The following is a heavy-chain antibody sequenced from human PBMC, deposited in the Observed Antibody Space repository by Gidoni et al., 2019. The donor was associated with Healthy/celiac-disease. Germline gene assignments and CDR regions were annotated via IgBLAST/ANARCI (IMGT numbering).Heavy chain of an antibody. Sequence: QVQLQESGPGLVKPSETLSLTCTVSGGSISSYYWSWIRQPPGKGLEWIGYIYYSGSTNYNPSLKSRGTISVDTSKNQFSLKLSSVTAADTAVYYCARGYCSSTSCYTFDYWGQGTLVTVSS. CDR1: GGSISSYY. D-gene: IGHD2-2*02. J-gene: IGHJ4*02. CDR3: ARGYCSSTSCYTFDY. CDR2: IYYSGST. V-gene: IGHV4-59*01.